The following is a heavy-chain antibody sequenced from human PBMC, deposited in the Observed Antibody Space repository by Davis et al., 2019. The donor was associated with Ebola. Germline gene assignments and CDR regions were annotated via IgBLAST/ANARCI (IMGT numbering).Heavy chain of an antibody. V-gene: IGHV3-53*04. CDR3: AGGPKRWLQLGY. Sequence: GESLKISCAASGFTVSSNYMSWVRQAPGKGLEWVSVIYSGGSIYYADSVKGRFTISRHNSKNTLYLQMNSLRAEDTAVYYCAGGPKRWLQLGYWGQGTLVTVSS. CDR1: GFTVSSNY. CDR2: IYSGGSI. D-gene: IGHD5-24*01. J-gene: IGHJ4*02.